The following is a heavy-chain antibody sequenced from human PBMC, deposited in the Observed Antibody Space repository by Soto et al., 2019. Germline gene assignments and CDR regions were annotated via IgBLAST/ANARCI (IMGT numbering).Heavy chain of an antibody. Sequence: GGSLRLSCAASGFTFSSYGVHWVRQAPGKGLEWVAVISYDGSNKYYADSVKGRFTISRDNSKNTLYLQMNSLRAEDTAVYYCAKDVTFRAATVQIDYWGQGTLVTVSS. D-gene: IGHD2-15*01. CDR3: AKDVTFRAATVQIDY. V-gene: IGHV3-30*18. CDR2: ISYDGSNK. CDR1: GFTFSSYG. J-gene: IGHJ4*02.